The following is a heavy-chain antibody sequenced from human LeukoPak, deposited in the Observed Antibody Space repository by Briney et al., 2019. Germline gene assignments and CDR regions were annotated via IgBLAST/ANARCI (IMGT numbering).Heavy chain of an antibody. Sequence: KPSETLSLTCTVSGGSISSSSYYWGWIRQPPGKGLEWIGSIYCSGSTYYNPSLKSRVTISVDTSKNQFSLKLSSVTAADTAVYYCARLPYDILTGYQSDYWGQGTLVTVSS. V-gene: IGHV4-39*01. CDR2: IYCSGST. D-gene: IGHD3-9*01. J-gene: IGHJ4*02. CDR3: ARLPYDILTGYQSDY. CDR1: GGSISSSSYY.